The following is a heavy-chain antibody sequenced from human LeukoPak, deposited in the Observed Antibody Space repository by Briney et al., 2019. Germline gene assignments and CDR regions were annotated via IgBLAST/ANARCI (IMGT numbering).Heavy chain of an antibody. D-gene: IGHD2-21*02. J-gene: IGHJ6*02. Sequence: SVKVSCKASGGTFSSYAISWVRQAPGQGLEWMGGIIPIFGTANYAQKFQGRVTITADESTSTAYMELSSLRSEDTAVYYCARAYCGGDCYNYGMDVWGQGTTVTVSS. CDR3: ARAYCGGDCYNYGMDV. CDR2: IIPIFGTA. CDR1: GGTFSSYA. V-gene: IGHV1-69*13.